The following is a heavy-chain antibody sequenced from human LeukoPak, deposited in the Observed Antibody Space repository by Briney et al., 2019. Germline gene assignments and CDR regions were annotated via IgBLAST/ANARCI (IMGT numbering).Heavy chain of an antibody. CDR2: TYYSGST. J-gene: IGHJ5*02. CDR1: GGSISSGDYY. D-gene: IGHD3-10*01. CDR3: ARVQVREIIIMGYNWFDP. Sequence: PSETLSLTCSVSGGSISSGDYYWSWIRQPPGKGLEWIGYTYYSGSTYYNPSLKSRITISVDTSRNQFSLKLSSVTAADTAVYYCARVQVREIIIMGYNWFDPWGQGTPVTVSS. V-gene: IGHV4-30-4*01.